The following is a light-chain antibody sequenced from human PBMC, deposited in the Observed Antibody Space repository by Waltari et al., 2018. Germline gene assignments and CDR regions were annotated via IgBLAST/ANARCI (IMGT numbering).Light chain of an antibody. Sequence: DIQMTQSPSTLSASVGDRVIFSCRASQSISKWLAWYQQKPGNAPKLLIYQASTLESGVPSRFSGSGSGTEFTLTISSLQPEDFATYYCQQYNSYSLLSFGGGTKVEIK. CDR3: QQYNSYSLLS. J-gene: IGKJ4*01. V-gene: IGKV1-5*03. CDR2: QAS. CDR1: QSISKW.